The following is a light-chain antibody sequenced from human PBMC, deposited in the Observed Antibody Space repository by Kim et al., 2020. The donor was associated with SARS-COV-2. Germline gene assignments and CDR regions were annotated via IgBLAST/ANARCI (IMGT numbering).Light chain of an antibody. Sequence: LSPGETATLTCRASQRLSFGYLAWYQHKPGQAPRLLIYGSASRATGIPDKFTGSRSGTDFALTISRLEPEDFAVYYCQQYDASPYTFGLGTKLEI. J-gene: IGKJ2*01. CDR1: QRLSFGY. V-gene: IGKV3-20*01. CDR2: GSA. CDR3: QQYDASPYT.